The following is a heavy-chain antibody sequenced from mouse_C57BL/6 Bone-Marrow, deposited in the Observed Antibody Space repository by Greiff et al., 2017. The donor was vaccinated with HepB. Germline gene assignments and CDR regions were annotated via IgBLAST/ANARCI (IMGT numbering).Heavy chain of an antibody. V-gene: IGHV1-54*01. J-gene: IGHJ3*01. D-gene: IGHD2-1*01. CDR1: GYAFTNYL. CDR2: INPGSGGT. Sequence: QVHVKQSGAELVRPGTSVKVSCKASGYAFTNYLIEWVKQRPGQGLEWIGVINPGSGGTNYNEKFKGKATLTADKSSSTAYMQLSSLTSEDSAVYFCARGPSYGNYFAYWGQGTLVTVSA. CDR3: ARGPSYGNYFAY.